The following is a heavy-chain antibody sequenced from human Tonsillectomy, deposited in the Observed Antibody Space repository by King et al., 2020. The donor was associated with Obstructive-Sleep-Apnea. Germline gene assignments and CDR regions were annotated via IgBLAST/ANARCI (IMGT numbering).Heavy chain of an antibody. Sequence: VQLQESGPGLVKPSETLSLTCTVSGGSISTYYWSWIRQPPGKGLEWIGYIYYSGSTNYNPSLKSRVTISVDTSKNQFSLKLKSVTAADTAVYYCARLAPLDGATYCFDYWGQGALVTVSS. V-gene: IGHV4-59*08. J-gene: IGHJ4*02. D-gene: IGHD1-26*01. CDR2: IYYSGST. CDR1: GGSISTYY. CDR3: ARLAPLDGATYCFDY.